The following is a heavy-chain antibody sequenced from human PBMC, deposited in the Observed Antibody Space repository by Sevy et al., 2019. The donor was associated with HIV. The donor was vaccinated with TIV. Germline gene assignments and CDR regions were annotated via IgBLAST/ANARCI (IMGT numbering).Heavy chain of an antibody. CDR2: IYYSGST. Sequence: SETLSLTCTVSGGSISSYYWSWIRQPPGKGLEWIGYIYYSGSTNYNPSLKSRVTISVDTSKNQFSLKLSSVTAADTAVYYCARDGASYGDYAAHAFDIWGQGTMVTVSS. J-gene: IGHJ3*02. V-gene: IGHV4-59*01. CDR1: GGSISSYY. D-gene: IGHD4-17*01. CDR3: ARDGASYGDYAAHAFDI.